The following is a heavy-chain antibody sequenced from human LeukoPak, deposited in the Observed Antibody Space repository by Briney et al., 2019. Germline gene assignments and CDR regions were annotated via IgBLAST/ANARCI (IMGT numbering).Heavy chain of an antibody. V-gene: IGHV1-2*02. CDR2: INPNSGGT. J-gene: IGHJ4*02. D-gene: IGHD2-2*01. Sequence: ASVKVFCKASGYTFTGYYMHWVRQAPGQGLEWMGWINPNSGGTNYAQKFQGRVTMTRDTSISTAYMELSRLRSDDTAVYYCAREDCSSTSCSEYYFDYWGQGTLVTVSS. CDR1: GYTFTGYY. CDR3: AREDCSSTSCSEYYFDY.